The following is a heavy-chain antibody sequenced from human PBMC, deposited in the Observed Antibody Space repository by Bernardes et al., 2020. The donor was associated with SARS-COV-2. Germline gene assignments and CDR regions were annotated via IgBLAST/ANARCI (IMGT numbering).Heavy chain of an antibody. CDR3: ARESGWVEPTLPDY. Sequence: WGSLRLSCPASGFSFSSYWIHCVRHAPGKVLAWFSCVSIHGRSTLYADSVKGRFTISRDNAKNTLYLRMNSLRVEDTAVYYCARESGWVEPTLPDYWGQGTLITVAA. J-gene: IGHJ4*02. CDR1: GFSFSSYW. V-gene: IGHV3-74*01. CDR2: VSIHGRST. D-gene: IGHD3-3*01.